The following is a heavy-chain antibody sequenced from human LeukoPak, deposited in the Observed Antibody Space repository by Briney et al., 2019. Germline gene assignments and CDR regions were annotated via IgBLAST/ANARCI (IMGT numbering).Heavy chain of an antibody. Sequence: GESLKISCKGSGYSFTSYWIGWVRQMPGKGLEWMGIIYPGDSDTRYSPSFQGQVTISADKSISTAYLQWSGLKASDTAMYYCARPVEMATISDAFDIWGQGTMVTVSS. J-gene: IGHJ3*02. CDR1: GYSFTSYW. CDR2: IYPGDSDT. D-gene: IGHD5-24*01. CDR3: ARPVEMATISDAFDI. V-gene: IGHV5-51*01.